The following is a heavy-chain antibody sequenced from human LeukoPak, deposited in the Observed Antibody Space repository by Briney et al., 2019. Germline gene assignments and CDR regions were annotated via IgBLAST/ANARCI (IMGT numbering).Heavy chain of an antibody. J-gene: IGHJ4*02. V-gene: IGHV3-11*04. CDR2: ISSSGSTR. CDR3: ARHVGISF. CDR1: GFTFSDYY. Sequence: GGSLRLSRAASGFTFSDYYMSWIRKAPGQGLEWVSYISSSGSTRYYANSVKGRFTISRDNAKNSLYLQMINLRDDDTAIYYCARHVGISFWGQGTLVTVSS. D-gene: IGHD7-27*01.